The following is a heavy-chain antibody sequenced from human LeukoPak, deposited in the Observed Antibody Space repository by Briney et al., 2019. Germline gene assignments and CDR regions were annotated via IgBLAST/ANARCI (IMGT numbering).Heavy chain of an antibody. CDR2: SHYSGNT. Sequence: PSETLSLTCTISGGSISSYYWSWIRQPPGKGLERIGYSHYSGNTNYNPSLKSRVTISVDMSKNQFSLTLRSVAAADTAVYYCARSASSNSRSAFDIWGQGTMVTVSS. CDR1: GGSISSYY. J-gene: IGHJ3*02. D-gene: IGHD6-6*01. CDR3: ARSASSNSRSAFDI. V-gene: IGHV4-59*01.